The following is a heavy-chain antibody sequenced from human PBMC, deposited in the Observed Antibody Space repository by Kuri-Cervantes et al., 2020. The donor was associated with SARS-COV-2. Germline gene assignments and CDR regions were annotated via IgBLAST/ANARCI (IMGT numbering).Heavy chain of an antibody. CDR2: ISSSSSYI. Sequence: GGSLRLSCAASGFTFSSYSMNWGRQAPGKGLEWVSSISSSSSYIYYADSVKGRFTISRDNAKNSLYLQVNSLRAEDTAVYYCARDAVAAAGSELFDPWGQGTLVTVSS. V-gene: IGHV3-21*01. CDR3: ARDAVAAAGSELFDP. J-gene: IGHJ5*02. CDR1: GFTFSSYS. D-gene: IGHD6-13*01.